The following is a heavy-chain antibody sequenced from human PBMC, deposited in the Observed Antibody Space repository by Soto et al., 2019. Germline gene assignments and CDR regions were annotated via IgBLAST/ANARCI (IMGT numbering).Heavy chain of an antibody. Sequence: GASVKVSCKSSGYTFTGYYMHWVRQAPGQGLEWMGWINPNSGGTNYAQKFQGWVTLTRDTSISTAYMELSRLRSDDTAVYYCARAARQSQYYYGSGSYYLDYWGQGTLVTVSS. CDR1: GYTFTGYY. V-gene: IGHV1-2*04. CDR2: INPNSGGT. CDR3: ARAARQSQYYYGSGSYYLDY. D-gene: IGHD3-10*01. J-gene: IGHJ4*02.